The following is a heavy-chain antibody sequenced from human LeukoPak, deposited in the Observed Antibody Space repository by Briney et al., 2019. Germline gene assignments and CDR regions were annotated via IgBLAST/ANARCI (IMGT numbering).Heavy chain of an antibody. Sequence: PGGSLRLSCAASGFSVSDNYMSWVRQAPGTGLEWVSVIYSSGSTYYTDSVKGRFTISRDISKNTLFLQMNSLRPEDTAVYYCAREISNSLGYWGQGTLVIVSS. CDR2: IYSSGST. CDR1: GFSVSDNY. J-gene: IGHJ4*02. V-gene: IGHV3-66*01. D-gene: IGHD6-6*01. CDR3: AREISNSLGY.